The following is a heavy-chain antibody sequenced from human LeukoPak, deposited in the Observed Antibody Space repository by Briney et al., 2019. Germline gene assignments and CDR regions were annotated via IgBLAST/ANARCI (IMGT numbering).Heavy chain of an antibody. CDR2: INPNSGGT. D-gene: IGHD7-27*01. Sequence: ASVKLRCTSAGSRFTVSYMDRNRQAPGQGLEWMGWINPNSGGTNYAQKFQGRVTMTRDTSISTAYMELSRLRSDDTAVYYCSRDPGELYYFDYWGQGTLVTVSS. J-gene: IGHJ4*02. CDR3: SRDPGELYYFDY. CDR1: GSRFTVSY. V-gene: IGHV1-2*02.